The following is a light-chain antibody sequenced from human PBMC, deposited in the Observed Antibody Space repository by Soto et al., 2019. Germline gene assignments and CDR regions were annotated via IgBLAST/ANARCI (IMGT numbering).Light chain of an antibody. V-gene: IGKV1-39*01. CDR1: QSISSY. J-gene: IGKJ4*01. CDR3: HQSYSTPS. Sequence: DIQMTQSPSSLSASVGDRVTITCRASQSISSYLNWYQQKPGKAPKLLIYAASSLQSGVPSRFSGSGSWTAFTLTIRSLQPEDFATYYCHQSYSTPSFGGGTKVEIK. CDR2: AAS.